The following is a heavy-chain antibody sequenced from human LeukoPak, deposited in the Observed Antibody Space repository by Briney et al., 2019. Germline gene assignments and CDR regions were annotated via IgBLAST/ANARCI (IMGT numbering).Heavy chain of an antibody. CDR1: GGSISSYY. CDR3: AKSNGYGLVDI. D-gene: IGHD3-10*01. Sequence: PSETLSLTCTVSGGSISSYYWSWIRQPPGKGLEWIGFISYSGTTNYSPSLKSRVTISLDTSRNQFSLKLNSVTAADTAVYYCAKSNGYGLVDIWGQGTMVTVSS. V-gene: IGHV4-59*12. CDR2: ISYSGTT. J-gene: IGHJ3*02.